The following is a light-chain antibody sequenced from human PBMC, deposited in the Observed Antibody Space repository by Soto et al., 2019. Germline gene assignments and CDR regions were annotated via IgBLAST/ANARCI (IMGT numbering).Light chain of an antibody. CDR3: QHYGYPQWT. CDR1: QSVTSSY. CDR2: GVS. Sequence: EFVLTQSPGTLSLSPGERATLSCRASQSVTSSYLAWYQQKPGQAPRLLIYGVSTRATGIPDRFSGSGSGTEFALTISRLEPEDFAVYICQHYGYPQWTFGPGTKVDIK. V-gene: IGKV3-20*01. J-gene: IGKJ1*01.